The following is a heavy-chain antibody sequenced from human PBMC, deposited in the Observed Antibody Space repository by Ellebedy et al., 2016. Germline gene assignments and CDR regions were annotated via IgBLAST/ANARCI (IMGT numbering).Heavy chain of an antibody. CDR2: INHSGST. V-gene: IGHV4-34*01. Sequence: SETLSLXXAVYGGSFSGYYWSWIRQPPGKGLEWIGEINHSGSTNYNPSLKSRVTISVDTSKNQFSLKLSSVTAADTAVYYCARGHQEDIVVVPAAKNYYYGMDVWGQGTTVTVSS. CDR1: GGSFSGYY. D-gene: IGHD2-2*01. J-gene: IGHJ6*02. CDR3: ARGHQEDIVVVPAAKNYYYGMDV.